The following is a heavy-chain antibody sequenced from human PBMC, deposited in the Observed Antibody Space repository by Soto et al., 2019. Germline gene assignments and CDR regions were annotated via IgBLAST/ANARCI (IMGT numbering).Heavy chain of an antibody. CDR2: FDPEDGET. CDR3: ATGYDFWSGYYTL. Sequence: ASVKASSKVSGYTLTELSMHWVRQAPGKGLEWMGGFDPEDGETIYAQKFQGRVTMTEDTSTDTAYMELSSLRSEDTAVYYCATGYDFWSGYYTLWGQGTLVTVSS. CDR1: GYTLTELS. J-gene: IGHJ4*02. V-gene: IGHV1-24*01. D-gene: IGHD3-3*01.